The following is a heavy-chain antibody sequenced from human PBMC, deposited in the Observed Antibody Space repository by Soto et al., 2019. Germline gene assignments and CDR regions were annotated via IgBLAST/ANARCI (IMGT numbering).Heavy chain of an antibody. V-gene: IGHV3-48*02. CDR1: GFTFSSYS. J-gene: IGHJ4*02. CDR3: ARVFKPICGGGSCCGPFDY. Sequence: GGSLRLSCAASGFTFSSYSMNWVRQAPGKGLEWVSYISSSSSTIYYADSVKGRFTISRDNAKNSLYLQMNSLRDADTAVYYCARVFKPICGGGSCCGPFDYWGQGTLVTVSS. D-gene: IGHD2-15*01. CDR2: ISSSSSTI.